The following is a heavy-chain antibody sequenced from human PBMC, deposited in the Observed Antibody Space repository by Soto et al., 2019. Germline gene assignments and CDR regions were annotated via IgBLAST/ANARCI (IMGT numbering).Heavy chain of an antibody. CDR1: GGSTSGKY. Sequence: QVHLQESGPGVVKASETLSLTCSLSGGSTSGKYWSWIRQSAGKGLEWIGRIYSSGRTHYNASLASRVSMSVAQNSFSLRLTSVTAADTAIYYCARDFDVNTALDYWYFDLWGRGTQVSVSS. D-gene: IGHD3-9*01. CDR3: ARDFDVNTALDYWYFDL. J-gene: IGHJ2*01. CDR2: IYSSGRT. V-gene: IGHV4-4*07.